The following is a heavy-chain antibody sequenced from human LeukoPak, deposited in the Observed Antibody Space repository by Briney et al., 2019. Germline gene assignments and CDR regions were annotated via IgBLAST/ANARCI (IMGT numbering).Heavy chain of an antibody. Sequence: PSETLPLTCAVSGYSISSAYCWGWIRQPPGKGLEWIGSICHSGSTYYNPSLKSRVTISVDTSKNHFSLKLSSVTAADTAVYYCAREVDYYDSSGPGPGHWFDPWGQGTLVTVSS. V-gene: IGHV4-38-2*02. CDR2: ICHSGST. CDR1: GYSISSAYC. CDR3: AREVDYYDSSGPGPGHWFDP. D-gene: IGHD3-22*01. J-gene: IGHJ5*02.